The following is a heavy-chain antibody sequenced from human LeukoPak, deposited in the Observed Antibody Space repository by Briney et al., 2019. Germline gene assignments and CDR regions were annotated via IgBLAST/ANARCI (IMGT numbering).Heavy chain of an antibody. CDR2: INANSGVT. CDR1: GYTFTAYY. D-gene: IGHD6-19*01. V-gene: IGHV1-2*02. Sequence: ASVKVSCKTSGYTFTAYYMHWVRQAPGQGLEWMGWINANSGVTNSAQKFQGRATMTTDTSTSTAYMDLRSLRSDDTAVYYCARDLRYSSGWSASGMDVWGKGTTVTISS. CDR3: ARDLRYSSGWSASGMDV. J-gene: IGHJ6*03.